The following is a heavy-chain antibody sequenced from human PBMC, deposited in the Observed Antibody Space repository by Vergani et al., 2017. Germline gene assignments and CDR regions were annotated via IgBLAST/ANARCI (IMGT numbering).Heavy chain of an antibody. CDR3: AKDDLTYYYDSSGNDY. CDR1: GFTFSHYS. CDR2: ISGNNDDV. J-gene: IGHJ4*02. D-gene: IGHD3-22*01. Sequence: EVQMVESGGGLVKPGGSLRLSCVASGFTFSHYSMNWVRQAPGKGLEWVSSISGNNDDVYYADSVKGRFTISRDNAKNSLYLDMSSLRAEDTAVYYCAKDDLTYYYDSSGNDYWGQGTLVTVSS. V-gene: IGHV3-21*01.